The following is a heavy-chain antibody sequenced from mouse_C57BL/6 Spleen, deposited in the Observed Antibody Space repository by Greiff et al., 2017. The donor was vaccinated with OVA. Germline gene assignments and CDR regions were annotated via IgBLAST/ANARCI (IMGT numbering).Heavy chain of an antibody. V-gene: IGHV14-1*01. D-gene: IGHD2-1*01. J-gene: IGHJ3*01. Sequence: VQLQQSGAELVRPGASVKLSCTASGFNIKDYYMHWVKQRPEQGLEWIGRIDPEDGDTEYAPKFQGKATMTADTSSNTAYLQLSSLTSEDSAVYYCTPYGNYEGTWFAYWGQGTLVTVSA. CDR1: GFNIKDYY. CDR3: TPYGNYEGTWFAY. CDR2: IDPEDGDT.